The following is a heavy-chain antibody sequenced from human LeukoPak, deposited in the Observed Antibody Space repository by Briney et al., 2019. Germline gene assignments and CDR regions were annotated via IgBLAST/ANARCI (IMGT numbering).Heavy chain of an antibody. Sequence: GESLKISCKGSGYSFTSYWIGWVRQMPGKGLEWMGIIYPGDSDTRYSPSFQGQVTISADKSISTAYLQWSSLKASDIAMYYCARGGSSGYYVYNWFDPWGQGTLVTVSS. CDR1: GYSFTSYW. CDR2: IYPGDSDT. J-gene: IGHJ5*02. D-gene: IGHD3-22*01. CDR3: ARGGSSGYYVYNWFDP. V-gene: IGHV5-51*01.